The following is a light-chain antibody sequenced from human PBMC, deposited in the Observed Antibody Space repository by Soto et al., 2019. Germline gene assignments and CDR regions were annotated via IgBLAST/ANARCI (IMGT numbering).Light chain of an antibody. J-gene: IGKJ4*01. CDR2: GAS. V-gene: IGKV3-15*01. CDR1: QSVSGN. CDR3: QQYNNWPLT. Sequence: EIVLTQSPATLSVSLGDSATLSCRASQSVSGNLAWYQQKPGQAPRLLIYGASTRATGIPARFSDSGSGTEFTLTISSLQSEDFAVYYCQQYNNWPLTFGGGTKVDIK.